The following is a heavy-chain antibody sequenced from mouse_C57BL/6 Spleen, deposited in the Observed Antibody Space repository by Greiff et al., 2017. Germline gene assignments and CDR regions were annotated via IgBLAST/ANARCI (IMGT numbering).Heavy chain of an antibody. D-gene: IGHD2-4*01. CDR2: IYPRSGNT. V-gene: IGHV1-81*01. CDR3: ARRGYDCDVVFAY. CDR1: GYTFTSYG. J-gene: IGHJ3*01. Sequence: VKLQESGAELVRPGASVKLSCKASGYTFTSYGISWVKQRTGQGLEWIGEIYPRSGNTYYNEKFKGKATLTADKSSSTAYMVLRSLTSEDSAVYFCARRGYDCDVVFAYWGQGTLVTVSA.